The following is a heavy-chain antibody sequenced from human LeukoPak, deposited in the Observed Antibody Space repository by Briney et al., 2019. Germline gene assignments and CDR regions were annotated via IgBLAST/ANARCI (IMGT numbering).Heavy chain of an antibody. CDR2: INHSGST. CDR3: ARGVAECSGGSCYSHINWFDP. CDR1: GGSFSGYY. J-gene: IGHJ5*02. V-gene: IGHV4-34*01. Sequence: SETLSLTCAVYGGSFSGYYWSWIRQPPGKGLEWIGEINHSGSTNYSPSLKSRVTISVDTSKNQSSLKLSFVTAADTAVYYCARGVAECSGGSCYSHINWFDPWGQGTLVTVSS. D-gene: IGHD2-15*01.